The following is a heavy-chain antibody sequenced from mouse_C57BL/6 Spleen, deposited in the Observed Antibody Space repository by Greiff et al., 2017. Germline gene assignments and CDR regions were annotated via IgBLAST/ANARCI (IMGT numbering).Heavy chain of an antibody. CDR1: GYTFTSYW. CDR3: ARWGLRRAMDY. V-gene: IGHV1-69*01. CDR2: IDPSDSYT. J-gene: IGHJ4*01. D-gene: IGHD2-4*01. Sequence: QVQLQQPGAELVMPGASVKLSCKASGYTFTSYWMHWVKQRPGQGLEWIGEIDPSDSYTNYNQKFKGKSTLTVDKSSSTAYMQLSSLTSEDSAVYYCARWGLRRAMDYWGQGTSVTVSS.